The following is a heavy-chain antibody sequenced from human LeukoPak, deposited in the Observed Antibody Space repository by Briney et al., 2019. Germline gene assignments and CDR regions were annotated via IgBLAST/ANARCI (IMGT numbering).Heavy chain of an antibody. V-gene: IGHV1-18*01. Sequence: ASVKVSCKASGYTFTSYGINWVRQAPGQGLEWMGWISAYNGNTNYAQKLQGRVTMTTDTSTSTAYMELRSLRSDDTAVYYCARDDEYSSGWYGIDYWGQGTLVTVSS. CDR3: ARDDEYSSGWYGIDY. CDR1: GYTFTSYG. D-gene: IGHD6-19*01. CDR2: ISAYNGNT. J-gene: IGHJ4*02.